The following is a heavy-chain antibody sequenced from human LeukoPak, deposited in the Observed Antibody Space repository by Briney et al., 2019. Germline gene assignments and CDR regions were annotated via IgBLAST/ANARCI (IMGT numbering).Heavy chain of an antibody. V-gene: IGHV3-11*06. CDR1: EFTFTDQY. J-gene: IGHJ4*02. CDR3: TKGGYNTSWYWFF. D-gene: IGHD2-8*02. Sequence: GGSLRLSCAASEFTFTDQYMTWVRQAPGQGLEWVAQISSRSNDINYADSVKGRFTISRDNAKNSVYLQMNSLRVEDTAVYYCTKGGYNTSWYWFFWGQGTLVIVSS. CDR2: ISSRSNDI.